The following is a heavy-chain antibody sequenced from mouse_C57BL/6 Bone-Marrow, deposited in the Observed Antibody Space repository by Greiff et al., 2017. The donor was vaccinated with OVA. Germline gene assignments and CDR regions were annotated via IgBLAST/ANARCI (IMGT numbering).Heavy chain of an antibody. Sequence: QVQLKQPGAELVMPGASVKLSCKASGYTFTSYWMHWVKQRPGQGLEWIGEIDPSDSYTNYNQKFKGKSTLTVDKSSSTAYMQLSSLTSEDSAVYYCARGQLRLHYYAMDYWGQGTSVTVSS. V-gene: IGHV1-69*01. J-gene: IGHJ4*01. D-gene: IGHD3-2*02. CDR2: IDPSDSYT. CDR1: GYTFTSYW. CDR3: ARGQLRLHYYAMDY.